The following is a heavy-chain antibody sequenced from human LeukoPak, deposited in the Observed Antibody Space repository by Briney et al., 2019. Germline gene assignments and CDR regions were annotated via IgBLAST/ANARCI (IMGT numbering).Heavy chain of an antibody. D-gene: IGHD3-10*01. CDR2: INPKSGGT. V-gene: IGHV1-2*02. J-gene: IGHJ3*02. CDR3: ARNLWFGESSDAFDM. Sequence: ASVKVSCKASGFTFTAYHMHWVRQAPGQGLEWMGWINPKSGGTNYAQKFQGRVTMTRDTSISTAYMEMSRLRSDDTAVYYCARNLWFGESSDAFDMWGQGTMVTVSS. CDR1: GFTFTAYH.